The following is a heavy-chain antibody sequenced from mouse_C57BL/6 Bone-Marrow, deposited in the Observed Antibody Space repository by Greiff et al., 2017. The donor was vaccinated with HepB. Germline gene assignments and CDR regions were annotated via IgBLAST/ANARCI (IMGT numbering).Heavy chain of an antibody. CDR1: GFNIKNTY. CDR3: ARWGYGNSFFYYAMDY. Sequence: IQLQQSVAELVRPGASVKLSCTASGFNIKNTYMHWVKQRPEQGLEWIGRIDPANGNTKYAPKFQGKATITADTSSNTAYLQLSSLTSEDTAIYYCARWGYGNSFFYYAMDYWGQGTSVTVSS. V-gene: IGHV14-3*01. CDR2: IDPANGNT. J-gene: IGHJ4*01. D-gene: IGHD2-1*01.